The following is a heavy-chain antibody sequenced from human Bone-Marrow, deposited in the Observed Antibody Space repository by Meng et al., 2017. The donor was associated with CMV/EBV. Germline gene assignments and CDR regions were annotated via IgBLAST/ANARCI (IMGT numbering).Heavy chain of an antibody. V-gene: IGHV3-30*02. J-gene: IGHJ6*02. D-gene: IGHD2-2*02. Sequence: GESLKISCAASGFTFSNYVMHWVRQAPGKGLEWVTFTRHGESTAFYADSVKGRFTISRDNSKNTLYLQMNSLRGEDTAVYYCARDLSRIVVVPAAIPPYYYYGMDVWGQGTTVTVSS. CDR3: ARDLSRIVVVPAAIPPYYYYGMDV. CDR2: TRHGESTA. CDR1: GFTFSNYV.